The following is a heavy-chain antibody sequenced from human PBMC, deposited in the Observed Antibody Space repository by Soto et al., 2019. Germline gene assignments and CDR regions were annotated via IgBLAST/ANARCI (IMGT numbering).Heavy chain of an antibody. CDR3: AGGDYYHSSGYYFYYYTMDV. Sequence: QLPLQESGPGLVKPSETLSLTCTVSGGSISSSTYFWGWIRQPPGKGLEWIGNVYYGGTTYYNPSLKSRVTISVETSTGQFSLKLSSVTAADTAVYYCAGGDYYHSSGYYFYYYTMDVWGQGTTVTVSS. J-gene: IGHJ6*02. V-gene: IGHV4-39*01. D-gene: IGHD3-22*01. CDR1: GGSISSSTYF. CDR2: VYYGGTT.